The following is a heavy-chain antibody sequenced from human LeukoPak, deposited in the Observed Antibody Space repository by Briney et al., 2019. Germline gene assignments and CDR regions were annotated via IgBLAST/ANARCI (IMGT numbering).Heavy chain of an antibody. V-gene: IGHV3-74*01. CDR1: GFAFSNYW. D-gene: IGHD2-15*01. CDR2: INSDGSET. J-gene: IGHJ5*02. CDR3: ARGPVGLSALNA. Sequence: GGSLRLSCAASGFAFSNYWMHWVRQAPGKGLVWVSRINSDGSETVYPDFVRGRFTISRDNAKNTLSLQVNSLRVEDTAVYYCARGPVGLSALNAWGQGILVTVSP.